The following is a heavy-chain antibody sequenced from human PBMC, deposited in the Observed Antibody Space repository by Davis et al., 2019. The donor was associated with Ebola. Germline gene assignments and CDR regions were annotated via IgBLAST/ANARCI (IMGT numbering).Heavy chain of an antibody. Sequence: GESLKISCAASGFTFSSYSMNWVRQAPGKGLEWVSSISSSSSYIYYADSVKGRFTISRDNAKNSLYLQMNSLRAEDTAVYYCARDLTQYYYDSSGYTFDYWGQGTPVTVSS. J-gene: IGHJ4*02. CDR1: GFTFSSYS. CDR2: ISSSSSYI. D-gene: IGHD3-22*01. V-gene: IGHV3-21*01. CDR3: ARDLTQYYYDSSGYTFDY.